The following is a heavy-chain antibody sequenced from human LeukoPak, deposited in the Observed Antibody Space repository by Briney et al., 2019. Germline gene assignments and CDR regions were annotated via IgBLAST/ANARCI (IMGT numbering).Heavy chain of an antibody. CDR1: GDSVSSNSAA. CDR2: TYYRSKWYN. Sequence: SQTLSLTCAISGDSVSSNSAAWNWIRQSPSRGLEWLGRTYYRSKWYNDYAASVKSRITINPDTSKNQFSLQLNSVTPEDTAVYYCARNVLLWFGEREYDYWGQGTLVTVSS. CDR3: ARNVLLWFGEREYDY. D-gene: IGHD3-10*01. V-gene: IGHV6-1*01. J-gene: IGHJ4*02.